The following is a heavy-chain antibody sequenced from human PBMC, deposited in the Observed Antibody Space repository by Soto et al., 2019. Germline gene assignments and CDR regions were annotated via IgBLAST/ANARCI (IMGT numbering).Heavy chain of an antibody. Sequence: ASVKVSCKASGYTFTSYYMHWVRQAPGQGLEWMNPNSGNTGYAQKFQGRVTMTRNTSISTAYMELSSLRSEDTAVYYCARPSGFQWYYYYYYMDVWGKGTTVTVSS. V-gene: IGHV1-8*02. CDR1: GYTFTSYY. D-gene: IGHD6-19*01. CDR3: ARPSGFQWYYYYYYMDV. CDR2: NPNSGNT. J-gene: IGHJ6*03.